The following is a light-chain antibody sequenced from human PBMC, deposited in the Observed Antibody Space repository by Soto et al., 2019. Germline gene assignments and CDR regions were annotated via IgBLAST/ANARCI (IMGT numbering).Light chain of an antibody. CDR3: QQYNDWPLT. Sequence: EIVMPQSPATLSVSPGARATLSCRATQSVSSNLAWYQQKHGQAPSLVIYDISDSATGIPTRFSGSGSGTEFNLSISSLQSEDFAVYYCQQYNDWPLTFGGGTNVEIK. CDR2: DIS. V-gene: IGKV3D-15*01. J-gene: IGKJ4*01. CDR1: QSVSSN.